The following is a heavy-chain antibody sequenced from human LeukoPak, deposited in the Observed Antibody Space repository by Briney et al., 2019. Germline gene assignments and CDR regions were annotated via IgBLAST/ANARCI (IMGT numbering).Heavy chain of an antibody. V-gene: IGHV4-34*01. CDR1: GGSFCCYY. Sequence: PSETLSLTCAVYGGSFCCYYWSWIRQPPGKGLEWIGEITHRGSTNYNPSLKSRVTISVDTSKNQFSLKLSSVTAADTAVYYCARGAYYHDSSGYSRGAEIDYWGQGTLVTVSS. CDR2: ITHRGST. D-gene: IGHD3-22*01. CDR3: ARGAYYHDSSGYSRGAEIDY. J-gene: IGHJ4*02.